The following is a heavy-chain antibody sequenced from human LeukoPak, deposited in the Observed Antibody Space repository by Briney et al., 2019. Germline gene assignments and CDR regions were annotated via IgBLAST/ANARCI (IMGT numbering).Heavy chain of an antibody. CDR3: ARDGGGYYYGSGSYYEGGLY. CDR2: IYYSGST. CDR1: DGSIRSDSFY. D-gene: IGHD3-10*01. V-gene: IGHV4-39*02. J-gene: IGHJ4*02. Sequence: SETLSLTCRVSDGSIRSDSFYWGWIRQPPGKGLEWIGSIYYSGSTYYNPSLKSRVTISVDTSKNQFSLKLSSVTAADTAVYYCARDGGGYYYGSGSYYEGGLYWGQGTLVTVSS.